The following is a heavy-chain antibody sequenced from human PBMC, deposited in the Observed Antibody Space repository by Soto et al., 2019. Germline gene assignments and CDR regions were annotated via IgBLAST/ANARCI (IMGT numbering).Heavy chain of an antibody. V-gene: IGHV4-34*01. CDR3: ARDMHAGFTHYFDP. CDR1: GGSFSGYY. D-gene: IGHD1-26*01. J-gene: IGHJ5*02. Sequence: SETLSLTCAVYGGSFSGYYWNWIRQPPGKGLEWIGEIDHSGYTNYNPSLKSRVIISLDTSKNQVSLQLSSVTAADTAVYFCARDMHAGFTHYFDPWGQGTLVTVSS. CDR2: IDHSGYT.